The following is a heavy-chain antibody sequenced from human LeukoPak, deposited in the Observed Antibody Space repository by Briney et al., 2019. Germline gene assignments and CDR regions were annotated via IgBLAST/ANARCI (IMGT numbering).Heavy chain of an antibody. CDR1: GGSFGGYY. V-gene: IGHV4-34*01. CDR2: INHSGST. J-gene: IGHJ4*02. D-gene: IGHD6-13*01. Sequence: SETLSLTCAVYGGSFGGYYWSWIRQPPGKGLEWIGEINHSGSTNYNPSLKSRVTISVDTSKNQFSLKLSSVTAADTAVYYCARGQPQQLALDYWGQGTLVTVSS. CDR3: ARGQPQQLALDY.